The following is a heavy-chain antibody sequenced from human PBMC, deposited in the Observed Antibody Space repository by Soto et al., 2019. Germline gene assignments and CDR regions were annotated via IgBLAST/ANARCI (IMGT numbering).Heavy chain of an antibody. CDR1: GGSISSYY. D-gene: IGHD3-9*01. V-gene: IGHV4-59*08. J-gene: IGHJ6*02. CDR3: ARHKLRYLTRMDV. Sequence: QVQLQESGPGLVKPSETLSLTCTVSGGSISSYYWSWIRQPPGKGLEWIGYIYYSGSTNYNPSLKSRVTISVDTSKNQFSLKLSSVTAADTAVYYCARHKLRYLTRMDVWGQGTTVTVSS. CDR2: IYYSGST.